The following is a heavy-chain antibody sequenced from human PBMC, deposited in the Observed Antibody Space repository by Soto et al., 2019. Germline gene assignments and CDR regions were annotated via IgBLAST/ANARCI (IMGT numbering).Heavy chain of an antibody. CDR1: GYTFTSYG. D-gene: IGHD6-13*01. Sequence: ASVKVSCKASGYTFTSYGISWVRQAAGQGLEWMGWISGYNGDTNYAQKLQGRVTMTTDTSTSTAYMELRSLRSDDTAVYYCARDTQTVAGAGICYWGQGTLGTVSS. V-gene: IGHV1-18*04. CDR3: ARDTQTVAGAGICY. CDR2: ISGYNGDT. J-gene: IGHJ4*02.